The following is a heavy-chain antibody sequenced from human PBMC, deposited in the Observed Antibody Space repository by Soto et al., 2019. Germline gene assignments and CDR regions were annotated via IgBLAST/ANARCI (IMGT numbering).Heavy chain of an antibody. CDR1: GFSFSNYA. V-gene: IGHV3-64*01. CDR3: ARGGPYQLPPFLYF. Sequence: PGGSLRLSCVASGFSFSNYAMHWVHQAPGKGLEFVSAISNNGGSTYYANSVKGRLTISRDNSKNTLYLQMGSLRAEDMAVYYFARGGPYQLPPFLYFWGRGTLVT. J-gene: IGHJ4*02. D-gene: IGHD2-2*01. CDR2: ISNNGGST.